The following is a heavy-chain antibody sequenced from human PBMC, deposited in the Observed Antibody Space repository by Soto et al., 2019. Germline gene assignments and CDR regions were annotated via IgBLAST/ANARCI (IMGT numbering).Heavy chain of an antibody. CDR1: GLSFSNYV. J-gene: IGHJ6*02. Sequence: EVQLLESGGGLVQPGGSLRLSCAASGLSFSNYVLYWVRQAPGKGLEWVSAITQSGGSTTYADSVKGRFTISRDDSKNTVYLQMSSLRAEDTAVYFCARIAVRTSYSGMDVWGQGTTVTVSS. CDR3: ARIAVRTSYSGMDV. D-gene: IGHD6-6*01. V-gene: IGHV3-23*01. CDR2: ITQSGGST.